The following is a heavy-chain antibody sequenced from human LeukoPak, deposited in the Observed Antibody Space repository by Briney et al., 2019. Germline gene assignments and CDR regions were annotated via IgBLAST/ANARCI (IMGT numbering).Heavy chain of an antibody. CDR1: GGTFSSYS. CDR3: ARVDRYHYYLDV. V-gene: IGHV1-69*05. CDR2: IMPLFNTA. J-gene: IGHJ6*03. Sequence: SVKVSCKASGGTFSSYSVTWVRQAPGQGLEWMGGIMPLFNTANYAQQFQGRVTITTDESTSTAYMELGSLRFEDTAMYYCARVDRYHYYLDVWGKGTTVTVSS.